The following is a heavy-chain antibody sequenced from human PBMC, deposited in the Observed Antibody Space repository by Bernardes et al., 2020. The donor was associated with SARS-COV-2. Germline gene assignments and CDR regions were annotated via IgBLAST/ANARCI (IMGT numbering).Heavy chain of an antibody. CDR1: GGSFSGYY. Sequence: SETLSLTCAVYGGSFSGYYWSWIRQPPGKGLEWIGEINHSGSTNYNPSLKRRGTISVDKSKNQFSLKLSSVTAADTAVYYCARGPGELWFGELLSLLRGFGMDVWGQGTTVTVSS. D-gene: IGHD3-10*01. CDR3: ARGPGELWFGELLSLLRGFGMDV. J-gene: IGHJ6*02. CDR2: INHSGST. V-gene: IGHV4-34*01.